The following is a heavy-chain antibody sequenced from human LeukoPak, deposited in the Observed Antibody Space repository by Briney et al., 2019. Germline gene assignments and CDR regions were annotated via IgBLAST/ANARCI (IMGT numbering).Heavy chain of an antibody. CDR3: ATYSNYVYYYYYYMDV. J-gene: IGHJ6*03. CDR2: IIPILGIA. CDR1: GGTFSSYT. V-gene: IGHV1-69*02. Sequence: ASVKVSCKASGGTFSSYTTSWVRQAPGQGLEWMGRIIPILGIANYAQKFQGRVTITADKSTSTAYMELSSLRSEDTAVYYCATYSNYVYYYYYYMDVWGKGTTVTVSS. D-gene: IGHD4-11*01.